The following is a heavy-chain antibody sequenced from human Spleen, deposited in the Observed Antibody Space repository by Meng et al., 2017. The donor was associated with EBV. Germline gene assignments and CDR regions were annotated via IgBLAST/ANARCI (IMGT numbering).Heavy chain of an antibody. V-gene: IGHV3-74*01. CDR2: IKTDGTVT. Sequence: ALLVEAGGGLLQPGGSLSLSCEVAVLTISGYWMDWVRQVPGQGLGWVSRIKTDGTVTNYADSVKGRFTISRDNAKNMVYLQMNSLSAEDTAVYYCVRDRTTWNWGQGTLVTVSS. D-gene: IGHD1-1*01. CDR1: VLTISGYW. J-gene: IGHJ4*02. CDR3: VRDRTTWN.